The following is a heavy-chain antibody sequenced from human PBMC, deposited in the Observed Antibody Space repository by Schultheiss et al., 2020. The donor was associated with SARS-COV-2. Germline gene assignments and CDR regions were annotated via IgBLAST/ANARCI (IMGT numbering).Heavy chain of an antibody. CDR1: GFSLSTSGVG. D-gene: IGHD7-27*01. CDR3: ARIWADGTGSPVD. J-gene: IGHJ4*02. V-gene: IGHV2-26*01. CDR2: FFSNDEK. Sequence: SGPTLVKPTQTLTLTCTFSGFSLSTSGVGVGWIRQPPGKALEWLGHFFSNDEKSYSTSLKSRLTISTDTSKSQVVLRMTNMDPMDTATYYCARIWADGTGSPVDWGQGTLVTVSS.